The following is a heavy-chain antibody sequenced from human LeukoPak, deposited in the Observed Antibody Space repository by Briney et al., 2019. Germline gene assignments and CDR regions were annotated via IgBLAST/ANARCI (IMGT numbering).Heavy chain of an antibody. CDR2: IYHSGST. CDR3: ARSEGSFCSGANRHAFDI. D-gene: IGHD2-15*01. Sequence: SETLSLTCAVSGYSISSGYYWGWIQQPPGKGLEWIGSIYHSGSTYYNPSLKSRVTISLDTSKNQFSLKLSSVTAADTALYYCARSEGSFCSGANRHAFDIWGQGAMVTVSS. CDR1: GYSISSGYY. V-gene: IGHV4-38-2*01. J-gene: IGHJ3*02.